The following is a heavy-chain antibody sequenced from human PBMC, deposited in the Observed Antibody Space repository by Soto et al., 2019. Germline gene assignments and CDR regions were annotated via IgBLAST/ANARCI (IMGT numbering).Heavy chain of an antibody. Sequence: QITLNESGPTVVRPTEPLTLTCRFSGFSLTTSGVGVCWIRQSPGKAPEWLALIYWDDDKRYRASLKSRLTITKDTSKNQVVLTVSDLDPTDTATYSCAHRVLRTVFGLVTTTAIYFDFWGQGTPVSVSS. CDR3: AHRVLRTVFGLVTTTAIYFDF. J-gene: IGHJ4*02. CDR1: GFSLTTSGVG. D-gene: IGHD3-3*01. CDR2: IYWDDDK. V-gene: IGHV2-5*02.